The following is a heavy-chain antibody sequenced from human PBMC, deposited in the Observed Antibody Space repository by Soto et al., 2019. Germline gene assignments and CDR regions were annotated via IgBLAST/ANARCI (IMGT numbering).Heavy chain of an antibody. V-gene: IGHV3-11*01. CDR2: SSGRDGNI. Sequence: QVQLVESGGGLVKPGGSLRLSCAASGITFSDSFMSWSRQTRGKGLEWLSYSSGRDGNIYYADSVRVRFTFSRDNAKNSVYLQINSLSAEDTAVYYCAGDQGPNYMAVWGKGTKVTVS. CDR3: AGDQGPNYMAV. J-gene: IGHJ6*03. CDR1: GITFSDSF.